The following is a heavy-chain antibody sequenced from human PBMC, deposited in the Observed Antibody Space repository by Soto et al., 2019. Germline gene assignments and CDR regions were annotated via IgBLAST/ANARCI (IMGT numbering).Heavy chain of an antibody. Sequence: QLQLRESGPGLVKPSETLSLTCVVSGGSINSSSYYWAWIRQPPGKGLEWIGSIYYSGRTYENPSPRDRVTSSVHPSPTSVDPSNNPFPLAPPSATAADTAVYYCARHSLGSRGWYLDYWGQGPLVTVSS. V-gene: IGHV4-39*01. CDR3: ARHSLGSRGWYLDY. CDR1: GGSINSSSYY. D-gene: IGHD6-19*01. CDR2: IYYSGRT. J-gene: IGHJ4*02.